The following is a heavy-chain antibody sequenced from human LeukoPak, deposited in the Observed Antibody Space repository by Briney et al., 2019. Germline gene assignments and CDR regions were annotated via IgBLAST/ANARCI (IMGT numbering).Heavy chain of an antibody. V-gene: IGHV1-69*13. J-gene: IGHJ4*02. CDR3: AREAAAGIVIFDY. D-gene: IGHD6-13*01. CDR2: IIPIFGTA. Sequence: SVKVSCKASGGTFSSYAISWVRRAPGQGLEWMGGIIPIFGTANYAQKFQGRVTITADESTSTAYMELSSLRSEDTAVYYCAREAAAGIVIFDYWGQGTLVTVSS. CDR1: GGTFSSYA.